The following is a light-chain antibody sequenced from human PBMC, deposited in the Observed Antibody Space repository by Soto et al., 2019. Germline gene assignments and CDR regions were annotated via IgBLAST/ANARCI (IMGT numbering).Light chain of an antibody. J-gene: IGKJ2*01. CDR1: QTIRTY. CDR3: QQSDSTPYT. CDR2: DAS. Sequence: DIQMTQSPSSLAASVGDRVTITCRASQTIRTYLNWYQQKPGKAPRLLIYDASSLLSGVPSRFSGSGSETDFTLTIASLQPEDFSTFYCQQSDSTPYTFGQGTKVEI. V-gene: IGKV1-39*01.